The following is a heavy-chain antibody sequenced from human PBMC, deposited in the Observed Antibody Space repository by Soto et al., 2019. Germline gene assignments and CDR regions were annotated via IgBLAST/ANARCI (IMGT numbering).Heavy chain of an antibody. V-gene: IGHV3-7*05. J-gene: IGHJ3*02. D-gene: IGHD6-13*01. CDR3: ARDVSPGSSSLYIDAFDI. Sequence: EVQLEESGGDLVQPGGSLRLSCAASGFTLSAYWMTWVRQAPGKGLEWVANINRDGSKKSYLDSVRGRFTISRDNVGNSLYLQMDSLRAADTALYYCARDVSPGSSSLYIDAFDIWGQGTRVTVSS. CDR2: INRDGSKK. CDR1: GFTLSAYW.